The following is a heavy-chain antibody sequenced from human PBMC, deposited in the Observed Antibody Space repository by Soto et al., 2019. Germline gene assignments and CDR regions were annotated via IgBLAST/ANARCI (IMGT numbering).Heavy chain of an antibody. CDR1: GGSISSGGYY. CDR3: ARAYGYSSSQTIDY. V-gene: IGHV4-31*03. Sequence: SETLSLTCTVSGGSISSGGYYWSWIHQHPGKGLEWIGYIYYSGSTYYNPSLKSRVTISVDTSKNQFSLKLSSVTAADTAVYYCARAYGYSSSQTIDYWGQGTLVTVSS. D-gene: IGHD6-13*01. CDR2: IYYSGST. J-gene: IGHJ4*02.